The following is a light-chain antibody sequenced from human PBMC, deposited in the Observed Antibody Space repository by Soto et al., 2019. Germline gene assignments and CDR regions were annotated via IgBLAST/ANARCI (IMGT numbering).Light chain of an antibody. CDR1: QSISNY. CDR2: AAS. CDR3: QQSYSTPWT. V-gene: IGKV1-39*01. J-gene: IGKJ1*01. Sequence: DIQMTQSPSSLSASVGDRVTITCRASQSISNYLSWYQQIPGKAPKLLIYAASTLRSEVSSRFSGTGSGTDFTLTISSLQPEDFATYYCQQSYSTPWTFGQGTKVEIK.